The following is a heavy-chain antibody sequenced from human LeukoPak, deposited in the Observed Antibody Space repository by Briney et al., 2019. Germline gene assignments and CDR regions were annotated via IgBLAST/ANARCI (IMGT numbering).Heavy chain of an antibody. J-gene: IGHJ4*02. CDR1: GLIFSNFY. CDR2: ISNTGSTF. CDR3: VRVGNSLNYFDC. D-gene: IGHD3-16*01. V-gene: IGHV3-11*04. Sequence: GGSLRLSCAASGLIFSNFYMSWIRQAPGKGLEWISYISNTGSTFYYADSVKGRFTISRDNAKDSLYLQMNSLRAEDTAVYYCVRVGNSLNYFDCWGQGTLVTVSS.